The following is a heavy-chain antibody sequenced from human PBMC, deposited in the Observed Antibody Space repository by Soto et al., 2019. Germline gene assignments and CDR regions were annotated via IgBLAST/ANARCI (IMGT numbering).Heavy chain of an antibody. CDR2: ISESGETT. V-gene: IGHV3-23*01. D-gene: IGHD3-3*01. Sequence: EVQLLESGGGLVQPGGSLRLSCAASGFTFSNFAMSWVRRAPGKGLEWVSSISESGETTYHADSVKGRFTISRDNSKNTLYLKMNSLRAEDTAIYYCAKKNYDFWSASGYWGQGTRVTVSS. CDR1: GFTFSNFA. CDR3: AKKNYDFWSASGY. J-gene: IGHJ4*02.